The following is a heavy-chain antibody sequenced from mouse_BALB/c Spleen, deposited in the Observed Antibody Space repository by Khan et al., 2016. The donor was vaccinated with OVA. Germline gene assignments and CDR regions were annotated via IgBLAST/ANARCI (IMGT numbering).Heavy chain of an antibody. D-gene: IGHD1-1*01. CDR3: ARRGLRWDFDY. V-gene: IGHV1-7*01. CDR2: INPSTAYT. Sequence: QVQLKQSGAELAKPGASVKMSCKASGYTFINYWILWVKQRPGQGLEWIGYINPSTAYTEYNQNFKDKATLTADKSYSTASMPLSSLTSEDSAVDYCARRGLRWDFDYWGQGTTLTVSS. J-gene: IGHJ2*01. CDR1: GYTFINYW.